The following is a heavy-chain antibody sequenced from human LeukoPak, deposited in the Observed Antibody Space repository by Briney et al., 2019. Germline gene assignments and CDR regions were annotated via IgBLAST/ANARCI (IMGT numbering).Heavy chain of an antibody. CDR2: IYYSGST. J-gene: IGHJ5*02. Sequence: SETLSLTCTVSGGSISSYYWSWIRQPPGKGLEWIGYIYYSGSTNYNPSLKSRVTISVDTSKNQFSLKLSSVTAADTAVYYCARLERGVSGWYWFDPWGQGTLVTVSS. D-gene: IGHD6-19*01. V-gene: IGHV4-59*08. CDR1: GGSISSYY. CDR3: ARLERGVSGWYWFDP.